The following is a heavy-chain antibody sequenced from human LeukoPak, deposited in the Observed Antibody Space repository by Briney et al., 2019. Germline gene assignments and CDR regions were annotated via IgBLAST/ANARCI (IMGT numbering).Heavy chain of an antibody. CDR2: IYY. Sequence: SSQTLSLTCTVSGGSISSGNYHWSWIRQPPGKGLEWIGYIYYKSRVTISVDTSKNQFSLKLSSVTAADTAVYYCARAVIPRLVRGVNHWFDPWGQGTLVTVSS. J-gene: IGHJ5*02. CDR3: ARAVIPRLVRGVNHWFDP. CDR1: GGSISSGNYH. D-gene: IGHD3-10*01. V-gene: IGHV4-61*01.